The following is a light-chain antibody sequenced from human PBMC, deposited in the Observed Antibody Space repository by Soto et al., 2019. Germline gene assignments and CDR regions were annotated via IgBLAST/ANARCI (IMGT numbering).Light chain of an antibody. CDR1: QSVSSN. J-gene: IGKJ1*01. V-gene: IGKV3-15*01. CDR2: GAF. CDR3: QHYNGWHPWT. Sequence: EIVMTQSPATLSVSPGQRATLSCKASQSVSSNLAWYQQKPGQAPRLHSYGAFTRTTGIPARFSDSGSGTEFTLTVSSLQSEDFAVYYCQHYNGWHPWTLGQGTKVEIK.